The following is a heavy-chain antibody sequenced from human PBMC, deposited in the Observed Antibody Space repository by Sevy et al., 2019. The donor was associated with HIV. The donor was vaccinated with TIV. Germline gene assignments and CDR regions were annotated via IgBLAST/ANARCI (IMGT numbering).Heavy chain of an antibody. D-gene: IGHD1-26*01. Sequence: SENLSLTCTVSGGSISSYYWSWIRQPPGKGLEWIGYIYYSGSTNYNPSLKSRVTISVDTSKNQFSLKLSSVTAADTAVYYCARALKSGWELGWFDPWGQGTLVTVSS. V-gene: IGHV4-59*01. CDR1: GGSISSYY. CDR2: IYYSGST. J-gene: IGHJ5*02. CDR3: ARALKSGWELGWFDP.